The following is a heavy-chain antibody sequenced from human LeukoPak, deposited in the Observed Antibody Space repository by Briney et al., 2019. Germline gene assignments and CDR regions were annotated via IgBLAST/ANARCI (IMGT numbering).Heavy chain of an antibody. CDR3: ARHWTYGRNYYIDV. D-gene: IGHD1-7*01. CDR1: GGAFSNYY. CDR2: INDSGRA. V-gene: IGHV4-34*01. Sequence: SETLSLTCAVYGGAFSNYYWSWIRQPPGKGLKWLAEINDSGRANYNPSLMSRVIVSVDTSKNQFSLRLTSVTATDTAVYYCARHWTYGRNYYIDVWGKGATVSVSS. J-gene: IGHJ6*03.